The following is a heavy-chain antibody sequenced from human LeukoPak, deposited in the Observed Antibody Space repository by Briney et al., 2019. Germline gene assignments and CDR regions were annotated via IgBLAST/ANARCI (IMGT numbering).Heavy chain of an antibody. CDR3: AKGTWGSGLFDY. V-gene: IGHV3-9*01. J-gene: IGHJ4*02. D-gene: IGHD3-10*01. Sequence: PGGSLRLSCAASGFTFDDYAMHWVRQAPGKGLEWVSGISWNSGSIGYADSVKGRFTISRDNAKNSLYLQMNSLRAEDTALYSCAKGTWGSGLFDYWGQGTLVTVSS. CDR1: GFTFDDYA. CDR2: ISWNSGSI.